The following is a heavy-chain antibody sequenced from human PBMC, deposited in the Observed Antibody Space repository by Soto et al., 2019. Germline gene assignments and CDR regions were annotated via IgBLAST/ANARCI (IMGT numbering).Heavy chain of an antibody. V-gene: IGHV1-69*12. CDR2: IIPIFGTA. CDR1: GGTFSSYA. D-gene: IGHD3-22*01. Sequence: QVQLVQSGAEVKKPGSSVKVSCKASGGTFSSYAISWVRQAPGQGLEWMGGIIPIFGTANYAQKFQGRVTITAEQSTRTAHMGLRQLRSEDPAVDYRAGDEAYFGGYHFGFWGQGTLVTVSS. CDR3: AGDEAYFGGYHFGF. J-gene: IGHJ4*02.